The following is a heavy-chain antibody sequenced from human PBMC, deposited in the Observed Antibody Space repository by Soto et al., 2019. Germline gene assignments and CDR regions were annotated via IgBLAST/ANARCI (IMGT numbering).Heavy chain of an antibody. CDR2: IYYSGST. CDR3: ASPTGLVSGFNY. Sequence: SGTLSLTCTVSGGSISSSSYYWGWIRQPPGKGLEWIGSIYYSGSTYYNPSLKSRVTISVDTSKNQFSLKLSSVTAADTAVYYCASPTGLVSGFNYWGQGTLVTVSS. J-gene: IGHJ4*02. D-gene: IGHD6-6*01. V-gene: IGHV4-39*01. CDR1: GGSISSSSYY.